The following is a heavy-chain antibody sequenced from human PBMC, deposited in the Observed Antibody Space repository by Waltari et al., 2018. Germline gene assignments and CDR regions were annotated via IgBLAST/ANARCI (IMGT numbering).Heavy chain of an antibody. V-gene: IGHV1-2*04. CDR1: AYTFTAYY. CDR2: INSNSAST. J-gene: IGHJ3*02. D-gene: IGHD6-25*01. Sequence: QVQLVQSGAEVKKPGASVKVSCTASAYTFTAYYMHWVRQAPGQGLEWMGWINSNSASTNYGQKFQGSVNMTRDASISTVYMELSRLRSDDTAVYYCASSGWGDDAFDIWGQGTMVTVSS. CDR3: ASSGWGDDAFDI.